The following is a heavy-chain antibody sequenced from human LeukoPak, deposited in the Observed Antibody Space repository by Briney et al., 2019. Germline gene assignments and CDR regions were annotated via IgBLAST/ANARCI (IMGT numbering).Heavy chain of an antibody. V-gene: IGHV4-59*01. CDR1: GGSIGTYY. CDR3: ARPYASGSYTLDF. D-gene: IGHD3-10*01. CDR2: IYYNGGT. J-gene: IGHJ4*02. Sequence: SETLSLTCTVSGGSIGTYYGSWIRQPPGKGLEWIGYIYYNGGTNYNPSLKSRVTISVDTSNNQFSLKLSSVTAADTAVYYCARPYASGSYTLDFWGQGTLVSVSS.